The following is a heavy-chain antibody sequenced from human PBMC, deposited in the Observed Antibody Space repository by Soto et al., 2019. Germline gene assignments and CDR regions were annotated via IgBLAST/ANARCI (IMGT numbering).Heavy chain of an antibody. CDR3: ARTAGGLDYGEKYYYYYYMDV. CDR1: GGSISSYY. V-gene: IGHV4-59*01. D-gene: IGHD4-17*01. CDR2: IYYSGST. Sequence: SETLSLTCTVSGGSISSYYWSWIRQPPGKGLEWIGYIYYSGSTNYNPSLKSRVTTSVDTSKNQFSLKLSSVTAADTAVYYCARTAGGLDYGEKYYYYYYMDVWGKGTTVTVSS. J-gene: IGHJ6*03.